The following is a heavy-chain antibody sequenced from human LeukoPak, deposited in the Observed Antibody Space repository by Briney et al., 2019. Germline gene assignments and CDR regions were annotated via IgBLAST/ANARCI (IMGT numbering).Heavy chain of an antibody. V-gene: IGHV3-23*01. D-gene: IGHD2-15*01. CDR3: AKAPYCSGGSCYHDAFDI. J-gene: IGHJ3*02. CDR2: ISGSGGST. CDR1: GFTFSSYA. Sequence: PGGSLRLSCAASGFTFSSYAMSWVRQAPAKGLEWVSAISGSGGSTYYADSVKGRFTISRDNSKNTLYLQMNSLRAEDTAVYYCAKAPYCSGGSCYHDAFDIWGQGTMVTVSS.